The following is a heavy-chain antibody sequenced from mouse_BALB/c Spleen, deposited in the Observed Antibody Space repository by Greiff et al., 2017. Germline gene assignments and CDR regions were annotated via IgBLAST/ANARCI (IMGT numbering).Heavy chain of an antibody. CDR1: GYAFTNYL. Sequence: VQGVESGAELVRPGTSVKVSCKASGYAFTNYLIEWVKQRPGQGLEWIGVINPGSGGTNYNEKFKGKATLTADKSSSTAYMQLSSLTSDDSAVYFCASSPYAWFAYWGQGTLVTVSA. CDR2: INPGSGGT. V-gene: IGHV1-54*01. J-gene: IGHJ3*01. CDR3: ASSPYAWFAY.